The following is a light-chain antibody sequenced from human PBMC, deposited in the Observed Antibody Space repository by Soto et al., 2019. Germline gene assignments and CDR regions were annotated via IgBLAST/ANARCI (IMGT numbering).Light chain of an antibody. CDR1: QSVSSY. CDR3: QQRSNWLHH. J-gene: IGKJ5*01. Sequence: EIVLTQSPATLSLSRGERATLSCRASQSVSSYLAWYQQKPGQAPRLLIYDASNRATGIPARFSGSGSGTDFTLTISSLEPEDFAVYYCQQRSNWLHHFGHGTRLEIK. V-gene: IGKV3-11*01. CDR2: DAS.